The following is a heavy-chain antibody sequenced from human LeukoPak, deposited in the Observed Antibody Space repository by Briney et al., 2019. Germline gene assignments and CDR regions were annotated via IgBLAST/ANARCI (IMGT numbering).Heavy chain of an antibody. D-gene: IGHD4-17*01. CDR2: ISYDGSNK. V-gene: IGHV3-30*04. Sequence: PGGSLRLSCAASGFTFSSYAMHWVRQAPGKGLEWVAVISYDGSNKYYADSVKGRFTISRDNSKNTLYLQRNSLRAEDTAVYYCARATVTTIEYFQHWGQGTLVTVSS. J-gene: IGHJ1*01. CDR3: ARATVTTIEYFQH. CDR1: GFTFSSYA.